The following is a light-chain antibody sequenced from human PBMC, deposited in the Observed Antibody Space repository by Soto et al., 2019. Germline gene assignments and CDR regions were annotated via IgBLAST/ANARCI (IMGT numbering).Light chain of an antibody. CDR1: QSVSSY. CDR3: QQHNVWPAT. Sequence: EILLTQSPATLSLSPGERATLSCGAGQSVSSYLAWYQQKPGQAPRLLSYEASTRDTGVPARFSGSGSGTEFTLTISSLQSEDFAVYYCQQHNVWPATFGQGTKVDIK. CDR2: EAS. J-gene: IGKJ1*01. V-gene: IGKV3-15*01.